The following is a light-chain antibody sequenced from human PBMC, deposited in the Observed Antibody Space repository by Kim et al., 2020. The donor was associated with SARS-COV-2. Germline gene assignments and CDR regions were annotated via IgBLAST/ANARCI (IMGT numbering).Light chain of an antibody. CDR2: AAS. Sequence: SASVGDRVTITCRASQNIRSYINWYQQKPGKAPNLLIYAASSLQSGVPSRLSGSGSGTDFTLTINSLRPEDFATYYCQQSYSAPWTFGRGTKLEI. CDR1: QNIRSY. J-gene: IGKJ1*01. V-gene: IGKV1-39*01. CDR3: QQSYSAPWT.